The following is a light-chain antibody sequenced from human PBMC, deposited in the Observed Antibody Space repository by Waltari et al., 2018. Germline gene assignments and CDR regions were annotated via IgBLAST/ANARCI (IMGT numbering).Light chain of an antibody. CDR2: GAS. CDR3: QQSYTTPLT. Sequence: DIQVTQSPSSLSAPVGDRVTITCRISQAINGYLNWYQQKPGKAPKILIYGASNLQSGVPSRFSGSGSGTDFTLTISSLQPEDFATYYCQQSYTTPLTFGGGTKVEIK. V-gene: IGKV1-39*01. CDR1: QAINGY. J-gene: IGKJ4*01.